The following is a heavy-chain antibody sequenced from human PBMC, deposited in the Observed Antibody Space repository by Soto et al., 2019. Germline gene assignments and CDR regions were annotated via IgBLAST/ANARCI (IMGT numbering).Heavy chain of an antibody. CDR1: GFTFSTSS. J-gene: IGHJ4*02. Sequence: GGSLRLSCAASGFTFSTSSMNWVRQAPGKGLEWVSYITSSGSSTSYADSVKGRFTISRDDSNTIAYLQMNSLKIEDTGVYYCTRVSPDCSDGSCYPLNWGQGTLVTVSS. CDR3: TRVSPDCSDGSCYPLN. CDR2: ITSSGSST. D-gene: IGHD2-15*01. V-gene: IGHV3-48*04.